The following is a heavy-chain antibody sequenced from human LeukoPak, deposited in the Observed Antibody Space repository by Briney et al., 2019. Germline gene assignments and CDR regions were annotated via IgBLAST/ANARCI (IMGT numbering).Heavy chain of an antibody. CDR3: ARDDSYNSLDS. Sequence: GRSLSLSCSASGFTFSNSWMHCVRHAPGKGLLWVSRINSDGSTTNYANYVKGRFTISRDNSKNTLYLQMSSLRAEDTAVYYCARDDSYNSLDSWGQGTLVTVSS. CDR1: GFTFSNSW. V-gene: IGHV3-74*01. CDR2: INSDGSTT. D-gene: IGHD6-13*01. J-gene: IGHJ5*01.